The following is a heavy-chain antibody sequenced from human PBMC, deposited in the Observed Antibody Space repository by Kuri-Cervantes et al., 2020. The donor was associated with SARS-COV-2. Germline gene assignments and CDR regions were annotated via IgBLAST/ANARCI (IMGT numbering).Heavy chain of an antibody. CDR3: AKDGYSSSLDY. J-gene: IGHJ4*02. Sequence: GGSLRLSCAASGFTFNDYSMLWVRQAPGKGLEWVSLITYNSVGTYYADSVKGRFTISRDNSKNSLYLQMNSLRTEDTALYFCAKDGYSSSLDYWGRGTLVTVSS. CDR1: GFTFNDYS. CDR2: ITYNSVGT. V-gene: IGHV3-43*01. D-gene: IGHD6-13*01.